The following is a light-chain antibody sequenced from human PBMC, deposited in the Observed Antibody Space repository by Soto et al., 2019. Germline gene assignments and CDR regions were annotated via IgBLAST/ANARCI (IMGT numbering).Light chain of an antibody. Sequence: QLVLTQSPSASASLGASVKLTCTLSRGHRSYAIAWHQQQPEKGPRYLMKLNSDGSHSKGDGIPDRFSGSSSGAERYLTISSLQSEDEADYYCQTWGTGIHWVFGGGTKVTVL. CDR1: RGHRSYA. V-gene: IGLV4-69*01. CDR2: LNSDGSH. CDR3: QTWGTGIHWV. J-gene: IGLJ3*02.